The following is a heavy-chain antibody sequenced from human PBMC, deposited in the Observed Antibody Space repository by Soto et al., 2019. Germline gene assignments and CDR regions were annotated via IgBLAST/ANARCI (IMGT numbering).Heavy chain of an antibody. D-gene: IGHD1-1*01. J-gene: IGHJ5*01. CDR3: ARVRQGCSANNCYFDP. Sequence: QVHLQESGPGLVAPSGTLSLTCTLSGGSVRAPDWWNWVRESPDKGLGWIAEVHISGHSNYNPSLRSRVSVSIDSSKNQFYLNLNSVTAADTAIYYCARVRQGCSANNCYFDPWGQGTQVTISS. V-gene: IGHV4-4*02. CDR2: VHISGHS. CDR1: GGSVRAPDW.